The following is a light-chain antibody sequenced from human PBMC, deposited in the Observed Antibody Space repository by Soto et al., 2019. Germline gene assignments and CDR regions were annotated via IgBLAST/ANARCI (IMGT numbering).Light chain of an antibody. Sequence: DIQMTQSPSTLSASVGDRVTITCRASQSISRWLAWHQQKPGKAPKLLIYKASNLQRGVPSRFSGSGSGTEFTLTISSLQPDDFATYYCQHYNSYSEAFGQGTKVDIK. CDR2: KAS. V-gene: IGKV1-5*03. CDR3: QHYNSYSEA. J-gene: IGKJ1*01. CDR1: QSISRW.